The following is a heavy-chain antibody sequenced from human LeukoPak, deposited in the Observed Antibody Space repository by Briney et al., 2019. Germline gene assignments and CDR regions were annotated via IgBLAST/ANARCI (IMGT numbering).Heavy chain of an antibody. Sequence: SETLSLTCTVSGDSLNTYYWTWIRQTPGKELEWIGFVASSGTSNYNPSLKSRVSISIDTSKNQFSLALTSVTPADTAVHYCARVVRGVVTSNWFDPWGQGTLVSVSS. J-gene: IGHJ5*02. V-gene: IGHV4-59*01. CDR1: GDSLNTYY. CDR3: ARVVRGVVTSNWFDP. D-gene: IGHD2-21*02. CDR2: VASSGTS.